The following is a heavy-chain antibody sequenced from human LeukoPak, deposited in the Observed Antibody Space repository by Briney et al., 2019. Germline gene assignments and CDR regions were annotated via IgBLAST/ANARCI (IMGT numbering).Heavy chain of an antibody. J-gene: IGHJ6*02. D-gene: IGHD3-16*02. CDR1: GFTFINYG. V-gene: IGHV3-33*01. CDR2: IWYDGRNT. CDR3: ARDRSSVYMDV. Sequence: GGSLTLFCAASGFTFINYGMYWLRQAPGKGLEWVAVIWYDGRNTYYADSVKGRFTISRDNSKNTLYLQMNSLRVEDTAVYYCARDRSSVYMDVWGQGTTVTVS.